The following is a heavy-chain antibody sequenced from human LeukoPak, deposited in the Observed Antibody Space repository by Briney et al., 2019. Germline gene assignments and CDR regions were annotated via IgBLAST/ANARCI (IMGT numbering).Heavy chain of an antibody. Sequence: GGSLRLSCVASGFTFTSHGMNWVRQAPGKGLEWVSYISDSGSAKYYSDSVKGRFTISRDNAKKSLYLQMSSLRPEDTAVYYCAREAAPVAAAQPDAVDIWGQGTMVSVSS. CDR3: AREAAPVAAAQPDAVDI. J-gene: IGHJ3*02. D-gene: IGHD2-15*01. V-gene: IGHV3-48*04. CDR2: ISDSGSAK. CDR1: GFTFTSHG.